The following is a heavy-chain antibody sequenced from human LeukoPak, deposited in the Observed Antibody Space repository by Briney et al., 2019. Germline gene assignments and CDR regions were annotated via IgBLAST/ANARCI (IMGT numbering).Heavy chain of an antibody. D-gene: IGHD3-22*01. CDR2: IRYDRSNK. CDR1: GFTFSSYS. CDR3: AKVLENYYDSSPLDY. V-gene: IGHV3-30*02. J-gene: IGHJ4*02. Sequence: GGSLRLSCAASGFTFSSYSMNWVRQAPGKGLEWVALIRYDRSNKYYADSVKGRFTISRDNSKNTLYLQMNSLRIEDTAVYYCAKVLENYYDSSPLDYWGQGTLVTVSS.